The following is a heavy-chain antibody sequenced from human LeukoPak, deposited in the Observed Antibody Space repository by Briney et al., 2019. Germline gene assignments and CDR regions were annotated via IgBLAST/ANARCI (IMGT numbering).Heavy chain of an antibody. Sequence: ASVKVSCKTSGYTFTTYGITWVRQAPGQGLEWMGWISAYNGNTAYAQKFLGRVTVTTDTSTRTASMDLRSLGSDDTAVYYCAIVDTTVGFDYWGQGTLVTVSS. CDR2: ISAYNGNT. CDR1: GYTFTTYG. CDR3: AIVDTTVGFDY. V-gene: IGHV1-18*04. D-gene: IGHD5-18*01. J-gene: IGHJ4*02.